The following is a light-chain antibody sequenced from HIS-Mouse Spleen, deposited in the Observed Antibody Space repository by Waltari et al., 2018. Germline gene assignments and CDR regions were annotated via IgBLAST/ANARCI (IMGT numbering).Light chain of an antibody. Sequence: QSALTQPRSVSGSPGQSVTISCTGTSSDVGGYNYVSWYQQHPGKAPKLMIYDVSKGPSGVPDRFSGAKYGNSASLTISGLQAEDEADYYCCSYAGSYTYVFGTGTKVTVL. J-gene: IGLJ1*01. CDR1: SSDVGGYNY. V-gene: IGLV2-11*01. CDR2: DVS. CDR3: CSYAGSYTYV.